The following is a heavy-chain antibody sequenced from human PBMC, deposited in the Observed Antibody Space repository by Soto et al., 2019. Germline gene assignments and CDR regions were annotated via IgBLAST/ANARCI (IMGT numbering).Heavy chain of an antibody. CDR3: VRAPYSFDI. J-gene: IGHJ4*02. CDR1: GFPFTSFF. Sequence: ASVKVSCKASGFPFTSFFIHWVRQAPGQGLEWTGVINPRSGSANYAQKFQDRLTLTRDTSSTTVYMDLSSLKSEDTALYYCVRAPYSFDIWGQGTLVTVSS. V-gene: IGHV1-46*01. CDR2: INPRSGSA.